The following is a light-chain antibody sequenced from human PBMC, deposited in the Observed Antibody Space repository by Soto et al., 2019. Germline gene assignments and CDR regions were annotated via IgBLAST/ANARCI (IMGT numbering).Light chain of an antibody. J-gene: IGKJ1*01. V-gene: IGKV1-39*01. CDR3: QQSYRTPRT. CDR1: ESISSY. Sequence: DIQMTQSPSSLSASVGDRVTITCRASESISSYLNWYQQKPGKPPKVLIYAASSLQSGVPSRFSGSRSGTDLTLTITSLQPEDFATYYCQQSYRTPRTFGQGIKVEIQ. CDR2: AAS.